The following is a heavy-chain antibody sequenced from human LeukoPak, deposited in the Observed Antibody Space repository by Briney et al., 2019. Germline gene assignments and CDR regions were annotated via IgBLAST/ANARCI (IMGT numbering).Heavy chain of an antibody. CDR2: IKPDGGEK. Sequence: GGSLRLSCTASGFTFSNYWTNWVRQAPGKGLEWVANIKPDGGEKNYVDSVRGRLTISRDNAKNSLYLQMNSLRAEDTAVYYCARDGFWGQGTLVTVSS. V-gene: IGHV3-7*05. D-gene: IGHD2-2*03. CDR3: ARDGF. CDR1: GFTFSNYW. J-gene: IGHJ4*02.